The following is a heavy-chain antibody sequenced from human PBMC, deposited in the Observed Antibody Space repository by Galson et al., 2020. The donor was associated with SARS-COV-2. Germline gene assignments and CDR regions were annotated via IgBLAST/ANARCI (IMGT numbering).Heavy chain of an antibody. D-gene: IGHD5-18*01. CDR3: ARDLYGYKHYFSS. CDR2: INPKSGAT. J-gene: IGHJ4*02. V-gene: IGHV1-2*02. CDR1: GYSFTDNY. Sequence: ASVKVSCKASGYSFTDNYVHWVRQAPGQGLEWMGWINPKSGATNLAQKFQGRVTMTRDTSITTVYMELTTLRSDDAAVYYCARDLYGYKHYFSSWGQGTLVTVSS.